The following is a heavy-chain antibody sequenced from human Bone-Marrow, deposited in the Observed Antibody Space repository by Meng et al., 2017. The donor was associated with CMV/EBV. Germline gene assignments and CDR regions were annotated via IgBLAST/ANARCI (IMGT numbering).Heavy chain of an antibody. CDR1: SITSGDYY. CDR2: IYYSGST. CDR3: ARSPARGYSWVGWFDP. Sequence: SITSGDYYWTWLRPPPGKGLEWIGYIYYSGSTYYNLSLKSRLTISVDTSKNQFSLKLSSVTAADTAVYYCARSPARGYSWVGWFDPWGQGTLVTVSS. V-gene: IGHV4-30-4*08. D-gene: IGHD3-22*01. J-gene: IGHJ5*02.